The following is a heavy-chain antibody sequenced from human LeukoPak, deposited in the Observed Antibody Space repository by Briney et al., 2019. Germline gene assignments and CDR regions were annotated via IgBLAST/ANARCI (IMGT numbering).Heavy chain of an antibody. CDR1: GFTFRSYS. D-gene: IGHD3-3*01. J-gene: IGHJ3*02. Sequence: GGSLRLSCAASGFTFRSYSMNWVRQAPGKGLEWVSSISSSSSYIYYADSVKGRFTISRDNAKSSLYLQMNSLRAEDTAVYYCARVPSGIGVSDAFDIWGQGTMVTVSS. V-gene: IGHV3-21*01. CDR3: ARVPSGIGVSDAFDI. CDR2: ISSSSSYI.